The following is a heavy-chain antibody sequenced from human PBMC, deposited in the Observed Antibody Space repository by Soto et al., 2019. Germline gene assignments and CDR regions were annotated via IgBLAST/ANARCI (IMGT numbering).Heavy chain of an antibody. Sequence: PGGSLRLSCAASGFTFSSYAMSWVRQAPGKGLEWVSAISGSGGSTYYADSVKGRFTISRDNSKNTLYLQMNSLRAEDTAVYYCAKDFITIFGVVIRFDYWGQGTLVTVSS. CDR1: GFTFSSYA. J-gene: IGHJ4*02. CDR3: AKDFITIFGVVIRFDY. D-gene: IGHD3-3*01. CDR2: ISGSGGST. V-gene: IGHV3-23*01.